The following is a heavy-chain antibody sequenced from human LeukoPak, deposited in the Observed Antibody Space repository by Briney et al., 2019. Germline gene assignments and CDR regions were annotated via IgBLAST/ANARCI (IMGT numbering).Heavy chain of an antibody. CDR3: ATASYSSSWYGFDY. CDR1: GYTFTSYG. D-gene: IGHD6-13*01. Sequence: ASVKVSCKASGYTFTSYGISWVRQAPGQGLEWMGWISAYNGNTNYAQKFQGRVTMTEDTSTDTAYMELSSLRSEDTAVYYCATASYSSSWYGFDYWGQGTLVTVSS. V-gene: IGHV1-18*01. CDR2: ISAYNGNT. J-gene: IGHJ4*02.